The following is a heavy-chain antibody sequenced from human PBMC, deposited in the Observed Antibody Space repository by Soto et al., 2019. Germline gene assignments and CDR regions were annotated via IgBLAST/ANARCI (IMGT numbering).Heavy chain of an antibody. D-gene: IGHD3-22*01. CDR1: GYTFTSYG. V-gene: IGHV1-18*01. J-gene: IGHJ5*02. CDR2: ISAYNGNT. CDR3: ARTGYYYDISGQYTWSAP. Sequence: ASVKVSCKASGYTFTSYGISWVRQAPGQGLEWMGWISAYNGNTNYAQKLQGRVTMTTDTSTSTAYMELRSLRSDDTAVYYCARTGYYYDISGQYTWSAPWGQGTLVTGSS.